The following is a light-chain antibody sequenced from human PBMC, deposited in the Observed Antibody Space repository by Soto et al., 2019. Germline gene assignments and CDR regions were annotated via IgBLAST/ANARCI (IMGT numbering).Light chain of an antibody. CDR1: QSVNND. CDR3: QQYNKWPPLT. V-gene: IGKV3-15*01. Sequence: EIVMTQSPATLSVSPGGRVTLSCRASQSVNNDLAWYQQKPGQAPRLLIYGASTRATGIPARFSGSGSGTEFTLTISSLQSADFSVYYCQQYNKWPPLTFGGGTKVEI. J-gene: IGKJ4*01. CDR2: GAS.